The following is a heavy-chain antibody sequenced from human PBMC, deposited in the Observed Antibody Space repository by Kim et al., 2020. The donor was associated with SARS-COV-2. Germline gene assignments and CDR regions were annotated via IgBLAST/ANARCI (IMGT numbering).Heavy chain of an antibody. Sequence: SETLSLTCTVSGGSISSYYWSWIRQPPGKGLEWIGYIYYSGSTNYNPSLKSRVTISVDTSKNQSSLKLSSVTAADTAAYYCARSKLLRSGFGRWVQGTLV. J-gene: IGHJ4*02. CDR1: GGSISSYY. D-gene: IGHD3-22*01. CDR2: IYYSGST. CDR3: ARSKLLRSGFGR. V-gene: IGHV4-59*08.